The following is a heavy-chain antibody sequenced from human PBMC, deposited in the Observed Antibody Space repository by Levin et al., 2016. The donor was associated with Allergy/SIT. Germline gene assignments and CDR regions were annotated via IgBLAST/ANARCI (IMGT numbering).Heavy chain of an antibody. CDR3: ARDSAPYSSTGWFDP. CDR2: IKQDGSEK. V-gene: IGHV3-7*01. Sequence: GESLKISCAASGFTFSSYWMSWVRQAPGKGLEWVANIKQDGSEKYYVNSVKGRFTISRDNAKNSLYLQMNSLRAEDTAVYYCARDSAPYSSTGWFDPWGQGTLVTVSS. D-gene: IGHD6-13*01. CDR1: GFTFSSYW. J-gene: IGHJ5*02.